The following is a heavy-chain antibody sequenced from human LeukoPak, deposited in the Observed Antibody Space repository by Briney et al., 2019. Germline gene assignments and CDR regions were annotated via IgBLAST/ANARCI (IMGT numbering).Heavy chain of an antibody. Sequence: PGGSLRLSCAGSGFTFSSYSMNWVRQAPGKGLEWVSSISYTSSHIHYADSVKGRFTISRDNAKNSLFLQMNSLRAEDTAVYYCAREGLYGDYAGHWGQGTLVTVSS. V-gene: IGHV3-21*01. CDR3: AREGLYGDYAGH. J-gene: IGHJ4*02. D-gene: IGHD4-17*01. CDR1: GFTFSSYS. CDR2: ISYTSSHI.